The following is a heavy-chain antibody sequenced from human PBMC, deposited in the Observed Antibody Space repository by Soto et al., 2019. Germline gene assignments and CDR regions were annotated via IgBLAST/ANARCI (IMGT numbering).Heavy chain of an antibody. CDR2: IFSNDEK. D-gene: IGHD7-27*01. J-gene: IGHJ6*02. CDR3: ARIWGPYYYYGMDV. CDR1: GFSLSNARMG. Sequence: QVTLKESGPVLVKPTETLTLTCTVSGFSLSNARMGVSWIRQPPGKALEWLAHIFSNDEKSYSTSLKSRLTFSKDTSKSPVVLTMTNMDPVDTATYYCARIWGPYYYYGMDVWGQGTTVTVSS. V-gene: IGHV2-26*01.